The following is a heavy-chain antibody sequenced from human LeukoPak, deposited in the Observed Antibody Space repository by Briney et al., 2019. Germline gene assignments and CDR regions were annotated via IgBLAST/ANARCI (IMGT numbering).Heavy chain of an antibody. V-gene: IGHV1-69*04. D-gene: IGHD1-26*01. CDR3: ASLIVGAKGVDY. CDR2: IIPILGIA. CDR1: GGTFSSYA. Sequence: GASVRVSCKASGGTFSSYAISWVRQAPGQGLVWMGRIIPILGIANYAQKFQGRVTITADKSTSTAYMELSSLRSEDTAVYYCASLIVGAKGVDYWGQGTLVTVSS. J-gene: IGHJ4*02.